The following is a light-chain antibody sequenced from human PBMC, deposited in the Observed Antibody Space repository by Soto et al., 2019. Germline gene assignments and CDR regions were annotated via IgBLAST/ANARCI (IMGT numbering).Light chain of an antibody. J-gene: IGLJ1*01. Sequence: QSALTQPASVSGSPGQSITISCTGTSSDVGGYNYVSWYQQHPGKAPKLMIYEVSNRPSGVSNRFSGSKSGNTASLTISGLQAEYEADYYCSSYTSSSSYVFVTGTKVTVL. CDR3: SSYTSSSSYV. CDR1: SSDVGGYNY. CDR2: EVS. V-gene: IGLV2-14*01.